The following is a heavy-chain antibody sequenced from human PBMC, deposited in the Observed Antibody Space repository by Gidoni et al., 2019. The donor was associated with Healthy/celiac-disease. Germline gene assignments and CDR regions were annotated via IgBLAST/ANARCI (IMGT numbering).Heavy chain of an antibody. D-gene: IGHD6-6*01. CDR2: IDPSASYT. CDR3: ARHNELGQLANHFDY. J-gene: IGHJ4*02. CDR1: GYSFTSSW. V-gene: IGHV5-10-1*03. Sequence: EVQLVQSGAEVKKPGGSLRISCKGSGYSFTSSWISWVRQMPGKGLEWMGGIDPSASYTNDSPSFQGHVTISADKSISTAYLQWSSLKASDTAMYYCARHNELGQLANHFDYWGQGTLVTVSS.